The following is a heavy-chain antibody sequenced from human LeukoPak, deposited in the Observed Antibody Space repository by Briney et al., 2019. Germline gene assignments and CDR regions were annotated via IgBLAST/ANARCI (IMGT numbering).Heavy chain of an antibody. CDR2: INHRGST. J-gene: IGHJ6*03. D-gene: IGHD4-17*01. V-gene: IGHV4-34*01. CDR1: GGPFSGYY. CDR3: ARETSVSTIDYYYYYMDV. Sequence: SETLSLTCAVYGGPFSGYYWSWIRQPPGKGLEWIGEINHRGSTNYNPSLKSRVTISVDTSKNQFSLKLSSVTAADTAVYYCARETSVSTIDYYYYYMDVWGKGTTVTISS.